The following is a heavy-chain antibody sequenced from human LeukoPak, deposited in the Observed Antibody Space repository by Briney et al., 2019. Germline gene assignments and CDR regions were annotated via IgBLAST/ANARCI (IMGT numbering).Heavy chain of an antibody. J-gene: IGHJ6*03. CDR2: IYSGGST. CDR3: ARAVGSSSGWIYYYYYMDV. CDR1: GFTVSSNY. V-gene: IGHV3-53*01. D-gene: IGHD6-19*01. Sequence: GGSLRLSCAASGFTVSSNYMSWVRQAPGKGLEWVSVIYSGGSTYYADSAKGRFTISRDNSKNTLYLQMNSLRAEDTAVYYCARAVGSSSGWIYYYYYMDVWGKGTTVTVSS.